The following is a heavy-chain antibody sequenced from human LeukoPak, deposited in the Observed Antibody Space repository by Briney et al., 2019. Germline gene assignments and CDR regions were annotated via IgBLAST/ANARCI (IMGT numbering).Heavy chain of an antibody. CDR3: ARAVRDTFGY. CDR2: IYYSGST. Sequence: SETLSLTCTVSGGSISSYYWSWIRQPPGKGLEWIGYIYYSGSTNYNPSLKSRVTISVDTSKNQFSLKLSSVTAADTAVYYCARAVRDTFGYWGQGTLVTVSS. D-gene: IGHD1-1*01. J-gene: IGHJ4*02. V-gene: IGHV4-59*01. CDR1: GGSISSYY.